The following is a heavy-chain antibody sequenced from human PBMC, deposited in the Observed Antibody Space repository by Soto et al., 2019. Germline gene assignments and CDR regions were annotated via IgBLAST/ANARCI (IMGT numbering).Heavy chain of an antibody. Sequence: LRLSCAASGFTFSSYWMHWVRQAPGKGLVRVSRINSDGSSTSYADSVKGRFTISRDNAKNTLYLQMNSLRAEDTAVYYCVAMYGMDVWGQGTTVTVSS. CDR3: VAMYGMDV. CDR1: GFTFSSYW. J-gene: IGHJ6*02. V-gene: IGHV3-74*01. CDR2: INSDGSST.